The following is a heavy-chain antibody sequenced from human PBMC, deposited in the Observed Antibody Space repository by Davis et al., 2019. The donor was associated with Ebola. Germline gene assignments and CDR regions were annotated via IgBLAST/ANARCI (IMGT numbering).Heavy chain of an antibody. Sequence: GGSLRLSCAASGFTFSNAWMNWVRQAPGKGLEWVGRIKSKTDGGTTDYAAPVKGRFTISRDDSKNTLYLQMNSLKTEDAAVYYCTTEDIVVFGFDPWGQGTLVTVSS. D-gene: IGHD2-2*01. V-gene: IGHV3-15*07. CDR3: TTEDIVVFGFDP. CDR2: IKSKTDGGTT. J-gene: IGHJ5*02. CDR1: GFTFSNAW.